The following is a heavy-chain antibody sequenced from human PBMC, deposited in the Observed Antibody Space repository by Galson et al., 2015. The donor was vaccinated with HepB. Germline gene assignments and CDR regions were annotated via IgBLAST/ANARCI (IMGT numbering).Heavy chain of an antibody. J-gene: IGHJ4*02. V-gene: IGHV3-30-3*01. D-gene: IGHD6-13*01. CDR2: ISYDGSNK. CDR1: GFTFSSYA. CDR3: AKGPGVGSSWYWAY. Sequence: SLRLSCAASGFTFSSYAMHWVRQAPGKGLEWVAVISYDGSNKYYADSVKGRFTISRDNSKNTLYLQMNSLRAEDTAVYYCAKGPGVGSSWYWAYWGQGTLVTVSS.